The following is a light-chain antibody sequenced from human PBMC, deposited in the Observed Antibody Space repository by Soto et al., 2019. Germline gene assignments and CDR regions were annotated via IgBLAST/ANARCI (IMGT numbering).Light chain of an antibody. CDR2: EAN. J-gene: IGLJ1*01. V-gene: IGLV2-14*01. CDR3: SSYTSTSSLYV. Sequence: QSVLTQSASVSGSPGQSITISCTGSSSDVGGYNYVSWYQQHPDKAPKLIIFEANSRPSGVSHRFSGSKSGNTASLTISGLQTEDEADYYCSSYTSTSSLYVFGTGTRSPS. CDR1: SSDVGGYNY.